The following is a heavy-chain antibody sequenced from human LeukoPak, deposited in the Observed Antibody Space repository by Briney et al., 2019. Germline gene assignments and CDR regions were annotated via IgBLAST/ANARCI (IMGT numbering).Heavy chain of an antibody. Sequence: SETLSLTCTVSGGSIRNYYWSWIRQPPGKELEWIGYIYYSGSTNYNPSLTSPVTISVDTSKNQFSLNLTSVTAADTAVYYCARPSRTGSGWDAFDIWGQGTMVTVSS. CDR1: GGSIRNYY. J-gene: IGHJ3*02. D-gene: IGHD3-22*01. V-gene: IGHV4-59*08. CDR2: IYYSGST. CDR3: ARPSRTGSGWDAFDI.